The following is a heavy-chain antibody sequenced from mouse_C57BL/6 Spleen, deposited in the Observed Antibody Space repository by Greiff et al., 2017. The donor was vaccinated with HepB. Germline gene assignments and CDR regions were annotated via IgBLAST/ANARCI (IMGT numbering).Heavy chain of an antibody. Sequence: QVQLQQSGPELVKPGASVKISCKASGYAFSSSWMNWVKQRPGKGLEWIGRIYPGDGDTNYNGKFKGKATLTADKSSSTAYMQLSSLTSEDSAVYFCARYHYGSSYGDYWGQGTTLTVSS. CDR2: IYPGDGDT. D-gene: IGHD1-1*01. V-gene: IGHV1-82*01. CDR1: GYAFSSSW. J-gene: IGHJ2*01. CDR3: ARYHYGSSYGDY.